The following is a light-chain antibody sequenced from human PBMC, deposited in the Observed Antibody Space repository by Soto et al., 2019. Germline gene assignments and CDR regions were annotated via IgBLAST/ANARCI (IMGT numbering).Light chain of an antibody. J-gene: IGKJ2*01. CDR2: DAS. CDR3: QQYGSSPYT. CDR1: QSGSSSY. V-gene: IGKV3D-20*01. Sequence: EIVLTQSPATLSLSPGERATLSCGASQSGSSSYLAWYQQKPGLAPRLLIYDASSRATGIPDRFSGSGSGTDFTLTISRLEPEDFAVYYCQQYGSSPYTFGQGTKLEIK.